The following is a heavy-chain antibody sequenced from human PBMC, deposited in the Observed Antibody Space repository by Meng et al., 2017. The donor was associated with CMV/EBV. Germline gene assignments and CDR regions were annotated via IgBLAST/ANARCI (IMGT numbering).Heavy chain of an antibody. V-gene: IGHV4-59*01. J-gene: IGHJ4*02. D-gene: IGHD2-21*01. CDR3: ARSRGNNCGGDCYDFDY. Sequence: GSLRLSCTVPGGSISSYYWSWIRQPPGKGLEWIGYIYYSGSTNYNPSLKSRVTISVDTSKNQFSLKLSCVTAADTAVYYCARSRGNNCGGDCYDFDYWGQGTMVTVSS. CDR1: GGSISSYY. CDR2: IYYSGST.